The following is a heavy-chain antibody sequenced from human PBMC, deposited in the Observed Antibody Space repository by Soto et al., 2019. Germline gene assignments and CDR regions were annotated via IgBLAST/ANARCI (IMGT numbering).Heavy chain of an antibody. V-gene: IGHV3-30-3*01. CDR2: ISYDGSNK. J-gene: IGHJ4*02. CDR1: GFTFSSYA. CDR3: ARDRSSSFDY. Sequence: PGGSLRLSCAASGFTFSSYAMHWVRQAPGKGLEWVAVISYDGSNKYYADSVKGRFTISRDNSKNTLYLQMNSLRAEDTAVYYCARDRSSSFDYWGQGTLVTVS. D-gene: IGHD6-13*01.